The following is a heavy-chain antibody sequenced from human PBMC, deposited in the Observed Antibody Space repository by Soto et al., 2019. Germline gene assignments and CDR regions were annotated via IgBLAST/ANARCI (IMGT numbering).Heavy chain of an antibody. Sequence: EEQLLESGGGVVQRGGSLRLSCAASGFIFSNYAMTWVRQAPGQGLEWVSRISGRGGSTYYADSVKGRLTMSRDNSKNTLYLQMNSLSAEDTAIYYCARRAGGAVVWYYDLWGRGTLVTV. D-gene: IGHD2-21*01. CDR2: ISGRGGST. CDR1: GFIFSNYA. CDR3: ARRAGGAVVWYYDL. V-gene: IGHV3-23*01. J-gene: IGHJ2*01.